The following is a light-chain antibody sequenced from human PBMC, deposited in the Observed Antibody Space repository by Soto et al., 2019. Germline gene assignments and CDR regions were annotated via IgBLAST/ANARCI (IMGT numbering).Light chain of an antibody. CDR2: YDS. CDR3: QVWDSSSDHPV. V-gene: IGLV3-21*04. Sequence: SYELNQPPSVSVAPGKTARITCGGNNIGSKSVHWYQQKPGQAPVLVIYYDSDRPSGIPERFSGSNSGNTATLTISRVEAGDEADYYCQVWDSSSDHPVFGGGTKLTVL. J-gene: IGLJ3*02. CDR1: NIGSKS.